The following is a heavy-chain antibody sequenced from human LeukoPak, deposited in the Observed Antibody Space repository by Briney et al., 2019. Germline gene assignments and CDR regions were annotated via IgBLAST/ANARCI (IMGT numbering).Heavy chain of an antibody. CDR1: GYTFTDYY. Sequence: ASVKVSCKASGYTFTDYYLHWVRHAPGQGLELMGWINPNSGGTNSAQNFQGRVTMTWDTSLSTAYMELSSLRSDDTAVYYCARDNRRYGSGSYFHYWGQGTLVTVSS. CDR3: ARDNRRYGSGSYFHY. V-gene: IGHV1-2*02. J-gene: IGHJ4*02. CDR2: INPNSGGT. D-gene: IGHD3-10*01.